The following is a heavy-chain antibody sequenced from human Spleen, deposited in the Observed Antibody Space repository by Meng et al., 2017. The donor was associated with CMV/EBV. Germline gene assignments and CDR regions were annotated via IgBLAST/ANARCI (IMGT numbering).Heavy chain of an antibody. CDR2: INHSGST. CDR1: GGSFSGYY. CDR3: ARATEYQLLRTTRRNWFNP. D-gene: IGHD2-2*01. V-gene: IGHV4-34*01. Sequence: QVEVQQWGAGLLNPSDTLSLTCAVYGGSFSGYYWGWIRQPPGKGLEWIGEINHSGSTNYNPSLKSRVTISVDTSKNQFSLKLSSVTAADTAVYYCARATEYQLLRTTRRNWFNPWGQGTLVTVSS. J-gene: IGHJ5*02.